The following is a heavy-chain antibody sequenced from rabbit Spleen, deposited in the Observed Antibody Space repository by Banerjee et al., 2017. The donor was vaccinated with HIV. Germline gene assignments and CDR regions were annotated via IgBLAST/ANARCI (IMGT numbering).Heavy chain of an antibody. J-gene: IGHJ4*01. CDR3: ARDGGGGSYWAFAL. Sequence: QEQLEESGGGLVKPEGSLTLTCKASGFSFSDRDVMCWVRQAPGKGLEWIACINTATGKAVYASWAKGRVTISKTSSTTVTLQMTSLTVADTATYFCARDGGGGSYWAFALWGPGTLVTVS. V-gene: IGHV1S45*01. D-gene: IGHD8-1*01. CDR2: INTATGKA. CDR1: GFSFSDRDV.